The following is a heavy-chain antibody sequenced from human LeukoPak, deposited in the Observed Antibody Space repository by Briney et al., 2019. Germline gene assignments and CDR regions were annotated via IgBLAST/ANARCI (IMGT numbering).Heavy chain of an antibody. CDR3: AKDIGDSVGYNYFDS. D-gene: IGHD3-22*01. V-gene: IGHV3-43*01. CDR2: ISWHGSTT. CDR1: GFTFDDYT. J-gene: IGHJ4*02. Sequence: PGGSLRLSCAASGFTFDDYTMHWVRQAPGKGLEWVSLISWHGSTTKYADSVKGRFTISRDNLKNSLSLQMNSLGPEDTALYYCAKDIGDSVGYNYFDSWGQGTLVTVSS.